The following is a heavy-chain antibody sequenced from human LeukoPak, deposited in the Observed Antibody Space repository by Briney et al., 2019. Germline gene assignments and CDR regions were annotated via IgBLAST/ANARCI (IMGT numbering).Heavy chain of an antibody. CDR2: IKQDGSEK. D-gene: IGHD3-22*01. V-gene: IGHV3-7*01. Sequence: PGGSLRLSCAASGFTFSSYWMSWVRQAPGKGLEWVANIKQDGSEKYYVDSVKGRFTISRDNAKNSLYLQMNSLRAEDTAVYHCARDSHYYDSSGYYYWGQGTLVTVSS. CDR3: ARDSHYYDSSGYYY. J-gene: IGHJ4*02. CDR1: GFTFSSYW.